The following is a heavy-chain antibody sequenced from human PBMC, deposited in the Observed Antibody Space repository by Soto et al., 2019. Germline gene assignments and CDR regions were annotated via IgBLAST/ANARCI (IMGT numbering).Heavy chain of an antibody. CDR3: ARGTTLQLYYYDSSGWFDP. D-gene: IGHD3-22*01. J-gene: IGHJ5*02. CDR2: INPNSGGT. CDR1: GYTFTGYY. V-gene: IGHV1-2*02. Sequence: QVQLVQSGAEVKKPGASVKVSCTASGYTFTGYYMHWVRQAPGQGLEWMGWINPNSGGTNYAQKFQGRVTMTRDTSISTAYMELSRLRSDDTAVYYCARGTTLQLYYYDSSGWFDPWGQGTLVTVSS.